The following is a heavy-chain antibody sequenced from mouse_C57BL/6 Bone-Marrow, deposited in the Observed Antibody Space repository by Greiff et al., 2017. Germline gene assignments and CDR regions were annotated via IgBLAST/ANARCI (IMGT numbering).Heavy chain of an antibody. J-gene: IGHJ3*01. CDR2: IRNKANGYTT. CDR1: GFTFTDYY. D-gene: IGHD1-1*01. Sequence: EVKLMESGGGLVQPGGSLSLSCAASGFTFTDYYMSWVRQPPGKALEWLGFIRNKANGYTTEYSASVKGRFTISRDNSQSILYLQMNALRAEDSATYYCARSGIYYYGSSPAWFAYWGQGTLVTVSA. V-gene: IGHV7-3*01. CDR3: ARSGIYYYGSSPAWFAY.